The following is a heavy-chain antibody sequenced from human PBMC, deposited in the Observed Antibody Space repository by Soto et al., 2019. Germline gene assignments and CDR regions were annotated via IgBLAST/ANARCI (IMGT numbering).Heavy chain of an antibody. CDR1: GGSISSGGYY. J-gene: IGHJ5*02. D-gene: IGHD3-10*01. V-gene: IGHV4-31*03. Sequence: SETLSLTCTVSGGSISSGGYYWSWIRQHPGKGLEWIGYIYYSGSTYYNPSLKSRVTISVDTSKNQFSLKLSSVTAADTAVYYCARDGKEGDGSGSYYNGGNWFDPWGQGTLVTVSS. CDR2: IYYSGST. CDR3: ARDGKEGDGSGSYYNGGNWFDP.